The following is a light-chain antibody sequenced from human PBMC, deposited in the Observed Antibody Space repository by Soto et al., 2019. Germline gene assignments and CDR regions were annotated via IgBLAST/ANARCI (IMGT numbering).Light chain of an antibody. J-gene: IGKJ1*01. V-gene: IGKV1-5*03. CDR2: KAS. Sequence: IQMTQSPSTLSASVGDRVTITCRASQSISIWLAWNQQKPGKAPKLLIYKASSLESEVPSRFSGSGSGTEFTLTINSLQPDDFATYYCQQYKSDSTFGQGTKVEIK. CDR3: QQYKSDST. CDR1: QSISIW.